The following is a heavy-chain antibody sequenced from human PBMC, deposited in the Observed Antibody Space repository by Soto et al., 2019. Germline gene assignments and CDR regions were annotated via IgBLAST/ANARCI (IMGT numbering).Heavy chain of an antibody. CDR3: VRQGIDYLHGLVDV. CDR1: SGPTRSHN. V-gene: IGHV4-59*08. Sequence: QVQVQQSGPGLVKHSETLSLTCSVSSGPTRSHNWGWIRQAPGRGLEWIGYIYYTGITRYNPSLDSRVTISADTSARHISLTLSSVTAADTAVYYCVRQGIDYLHGLVDVWGQGTTVSVSS. D-gene: IGHD4-17*01. CDR2: IYYTGIT. J-gene: IGHJ6*02.